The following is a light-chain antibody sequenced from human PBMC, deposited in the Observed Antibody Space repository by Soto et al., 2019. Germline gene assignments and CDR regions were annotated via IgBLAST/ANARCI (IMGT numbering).Light chain of an antibody. V-gene: IGKV1-5*01. CDR1: QTISTW. J-gene: IGKJ1*01. CDR2: DAS. Sequence: IQMTPSPSTLSRSVADIVTITFRASQTISTWMAWYQQKPGKAPKLLIYDASSLESGVPSRFSGSGSGTEFTLTITRLEPEDFAVYYCQQYASSRTFGQGTKVDIK. CDR3: QQYASSRT.